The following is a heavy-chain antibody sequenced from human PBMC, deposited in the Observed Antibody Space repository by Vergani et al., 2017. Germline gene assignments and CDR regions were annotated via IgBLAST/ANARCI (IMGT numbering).Heavy chain of an antibody. CDR1: GFTFSSYS. D-gene: IGHD3-10*01. CDR2: ISSSSSYI. V-gene: IGHV3-21*01. Sequence: EVQLVESGGGLVKPGGSLRLSCAASGFTFSSYSMNWVRQAPGKGLEWVSSISSSSSYIYYADSVKGRFTISRDNAKNSLYLQMNSLRAEDTAVYYCAREAITMVLGVIVDYYYYMDVWGKGTTVTVSS. J-gene: IGHJ6*03. CDR3: AREAITMVLGVIVDYYYYMDV.